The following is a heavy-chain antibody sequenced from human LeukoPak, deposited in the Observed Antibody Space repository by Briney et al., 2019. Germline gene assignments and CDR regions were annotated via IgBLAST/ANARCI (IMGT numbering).Heavy chain of an antibody. V-gene: IGHV3-30*18. J-gene: IGHJ4*02. CDR2: ISYDGRNK. Sequence: GGSLRLSCAASGFTFSSYGIQWVRQAPGKGLEWVAVISYDGRNKFYADSVKGRFTISRDNSKNTVSLQMNSLRTEDTALYYCAKELTTVSFFDSWGQGTLVTVSS. CDR1: GFTFSSYG. CDR3: AKELTTVSFFDS. D-gene: IGHD4-17*01.